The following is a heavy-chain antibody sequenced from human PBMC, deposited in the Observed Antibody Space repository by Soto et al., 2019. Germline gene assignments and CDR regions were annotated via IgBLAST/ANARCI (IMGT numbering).Heavy chain of an antibody. CDR2: IIPIFSTA. V-gene: IGHV1-69*01. J-gene: IGHJ5*02. Sequence: QVQLVQSGAEVKKPGSSVKVSCKASGGTFSSYAISWVRQAPGQGLEWMGGIIPIFSTANYAQKFQGRVTITADESTSTAYMELSSMRSEDTAVYYRAIGLGHIVVVPAAINWFDPWGQGTLVTVSS. CDR1: GGTFSSYA. CDR3: AIGLGHIVVVPAAINWFDP. D-gene: IGHD2-2*01.